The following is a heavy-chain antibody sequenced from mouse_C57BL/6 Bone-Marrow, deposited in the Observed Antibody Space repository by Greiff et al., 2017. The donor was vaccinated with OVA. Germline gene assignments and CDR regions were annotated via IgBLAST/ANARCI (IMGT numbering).Heavy chain of an antibody. Sequence: EVHLVESGPSLVRPSQTLSLTCTVTGFSINSDCYWIWIRQFPGKKLEYIGYTFYSGITYYNPSLESRTYITRDTSKNQFSLKLSSVTTEDTATYYCASLYYGYDEDAMDYWGQGTSVTVSS. CDR2: TFYSGIT. CDR1: GFSINSDCY. J-gene: IGHJ4*01. D-gene: IGHD2-2*01. CDR3: ASLYYGYDEDAMDY. V-gene: IGHV3-3*01.